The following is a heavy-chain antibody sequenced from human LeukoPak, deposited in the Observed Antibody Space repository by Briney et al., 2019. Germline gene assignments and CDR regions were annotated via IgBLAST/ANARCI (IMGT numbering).Heavy chain of an antibody. J-gene: IGHJ4*02. V-gene: IGHV1-46*01. CDR1: GYTFTSYD. CDR3: ARSGYSSGWVDY. Sequence: ASVKVSCKASGYTFTSYDMHWVRQPPGQGLEWMGIINPSGGSTSYAQKFQGRVTMTRDTSTSTVYMELSSLRSEDTAVYYCARSGYSSGWVDYWGQGTLVTVSS. D-gene: IGHD6-19*01. CDR2: INPSGGST.